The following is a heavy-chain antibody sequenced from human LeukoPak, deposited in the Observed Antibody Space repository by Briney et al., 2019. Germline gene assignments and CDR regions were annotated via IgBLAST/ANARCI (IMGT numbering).Heavy chain of an antibody. D-gene: IGHD3-22*01. J-gene: IGHJ6*03. V-gene: IGHV1-69*13. CDR2: IIPIFGTA. CDR3: ATGGGTMMGSENYYYYYYMDV. CDR1: GGTFSSYA. Sequence: ASVKVSCKASGGTFSSYAISWVRQAPGQGLEWMGGIIPIFGTANYAQKFQGRVTITADESTSTAYMELSSLRSEDTAVYYCATGGGTMMGSENYYYYYYMDVWGKGTTVTVSS.